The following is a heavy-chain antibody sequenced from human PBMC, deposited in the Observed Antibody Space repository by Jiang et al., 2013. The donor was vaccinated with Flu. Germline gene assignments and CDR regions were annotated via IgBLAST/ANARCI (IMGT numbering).Heavy chain of an antibody. J-gene: IGHJ5*02. V-gene: IGHV1-2*04. Sequence: GGTNYAQKFQGWVTMTRDTSISTAYMELSRLRSDDTAVYYCARGRGIVVVPAALNNWFDPWGQGTLVTVSS. D-gene: IGHD2-2*01. CDR2: GGT. CDR3: ARGRGIVVVPAALNNWFDP.